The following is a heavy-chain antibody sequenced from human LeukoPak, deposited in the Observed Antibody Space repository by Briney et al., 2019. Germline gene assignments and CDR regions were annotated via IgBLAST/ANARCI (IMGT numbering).Heavy chain of an antibody. CDR1: GGSISSGGYY. V-gene: IGHV4-31*03. D-gene: IGHD3-10*01. J-gene: IGHJ3*02. Sequence: SETLSLTCTVSGGSISSGGYYWSWIRQHPGKGLEWIGYIYYSGSTHYNPSLKSRVTISVDTSKNQFSLKLSSVTAADTAVYYCARDSAELLWFGFDIWGQGTMVTVSS. CDR3: ARDSAELLWFGFDI. CDR2: IYYSGST.